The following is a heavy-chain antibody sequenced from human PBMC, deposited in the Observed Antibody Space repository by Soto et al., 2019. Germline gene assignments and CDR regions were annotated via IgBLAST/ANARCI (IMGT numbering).Heavy chain of an antibody. CDR2: VSYDGNDK. D-gene: IGHD2-15*01. Sequence: HVQLVESGGGVVQPGWSLRISCAASGFTFSNYGMHWVRQAPGKGLEWVAVVSYDGNDKHYADSVKGRFTISRDSFRNTLYLQMNSLRAEATAVYYCARDLKRQVPHTPRWGMDVWGQGTTVSVAS. CDR3: ARDLKRQVPHTPRWGMDV. J-gene: IGHJ6*02. V-gene: IGHV3-33*01. CDR1: GFTFSNYG.